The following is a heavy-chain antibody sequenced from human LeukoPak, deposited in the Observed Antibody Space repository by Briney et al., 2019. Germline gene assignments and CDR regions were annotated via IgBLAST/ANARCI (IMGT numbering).Heavy chain of an antibody. V-gene: IGHV3-21*01. D-gene: IGHD2-15*01. CDR3: ARGADGVSSNSRGWFDP. CDR2: ISTSSSYI. J-gene: IGHJ5*02. Sequence: GGSLRLSCVASGFTFDDYGISWVRQAPGKGLEWVSSISTSSSYIYYADSVRGRFTISRDNAKNSLYLQMNSLRAEDTAVYSCARGADGVSSNSRGWFDPWGQGTLVTVSS. CDR1: GFTFDDYG.